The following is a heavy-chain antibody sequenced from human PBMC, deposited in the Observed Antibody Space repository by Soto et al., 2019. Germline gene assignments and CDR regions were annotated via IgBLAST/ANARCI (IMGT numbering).Heavy chain of an antibody. J-gene: IGHJ6*02. Sequence: SETLSLTCTVSGGSISSYYWSWIRQPPGKGLEWIGYIYYSGSTNYNPSLKSRVTISVDTSKNQFSLKLSSVTAADTAVYYCARERSEFGVYGMDVWGQGTTVTVSS. CDR1: GGSISSYY. CDR3: ARERSEFGVYGMDV. CDR2: IYYSGST. V-gene: IGHV4-59*01. D-gene: IGHD3-16*01.